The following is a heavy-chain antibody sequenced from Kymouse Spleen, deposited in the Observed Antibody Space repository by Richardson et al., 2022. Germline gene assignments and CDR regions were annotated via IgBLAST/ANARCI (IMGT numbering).Heavy chain of an antibody. J-gene: IGHJ4*02. CDR2: IYYSGST. V-gene: IGHV4-61*01. CDR3: AREGGSYSSGWYYFDY. D-gene: IGHD6-19*01. Sequence: QVQLQESGPGLVKPSETLSLTCTVSGGSVSSGSYYWSWIRQPPGKGLEWIGYIYYSGSTNYNPSLKSRVTISVDTSKNQFSLKLSSVTAADTAVYYCAREGGSYSSGWYYFDYWGQGTLVTVSS. CDR1: GGSVSSGSYY.